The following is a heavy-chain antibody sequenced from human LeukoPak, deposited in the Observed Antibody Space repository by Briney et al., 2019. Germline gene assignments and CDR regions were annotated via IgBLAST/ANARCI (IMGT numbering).Heavy chain of an antibody. CDR3: ARERSCTNGVCYRRSFLY. J-gene: IGHJ4*02. CDR1: GDSVSSNSAA. Sequence: SQTLSLTCAISGDSVSSNSAAWNWIRQSPSRGLEWLGRTYYRSKWYNDYAVSVKSRITINPDTSKNQFSLQLNSVTPEDTAVYYCARERSCTNGVCYRRSFLYWGQGTLVTVSS. CDR2: TYYRSKWYN. D-gene: IGHD2-8*01. V-gene: IGHV6-1*01.